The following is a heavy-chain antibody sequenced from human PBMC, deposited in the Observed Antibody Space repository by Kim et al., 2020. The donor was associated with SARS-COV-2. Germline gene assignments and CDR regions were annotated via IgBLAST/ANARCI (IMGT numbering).Heavy chain of an antibody. Sequence: SVKVSCKASGGTFSSYAISWVRQAPGQGLEWMGGIIPIFGTANYAQKFQGRVTITADESTSTAYMELSSLRSEDTAVYYCAREGRGIDAFDIWGQGTMVTVSS. D-gene: IGHD6-13*01. CDR1: GGTFSSYA. CDR3: AREGRGIDAFDI. J-gene: IGHJ3*02. CDR2: IIPIFGTA. V-gene: IGHV1-69*13.